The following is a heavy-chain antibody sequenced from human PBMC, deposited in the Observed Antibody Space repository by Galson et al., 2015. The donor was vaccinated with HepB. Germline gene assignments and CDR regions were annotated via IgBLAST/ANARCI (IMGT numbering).Heavy chain of an antibody. CDR2: IYYSGST. CDR1: GGSVSSGSCY. CDR3: ARDKAPAAAGTRS. V-gene: IGHV4-61*01. Sequence: ETLSLTCTVSGGSVSSGSCYWSWIRQPPGKGLEWIGYIYYSGSTNYNPSLKSRVTISVDTSKDQFSLKLSSVTAADTAVYYCARDKAPAAAGTRSWGQGTLVTVSS. D-gene: IGHD6-13*01. J-gene: IGHJ5*02.